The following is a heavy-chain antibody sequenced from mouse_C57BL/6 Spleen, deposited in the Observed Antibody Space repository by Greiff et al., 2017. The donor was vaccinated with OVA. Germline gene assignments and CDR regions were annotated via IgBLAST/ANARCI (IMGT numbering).Heavy chain of an antibody. D-gene: IGHD1-2*01. Sequence: QVQLQQPGAELVRPGTSVKLSCKASGYTFTSYWMHWVKQRPGQGLEWIGVIDPSDSYTNYNQKFKGKATLTVDPSSSTAYMQLSSLTSEDSAVYYCATITSPFDYWGQGTTLTVSS. CDR2: IDPSDSYT. CDR1: GYTFTSYW. CDR3: ATITSPFDY. V-gene: IGHV1-59*01. J-gene: IGHJ2*01.